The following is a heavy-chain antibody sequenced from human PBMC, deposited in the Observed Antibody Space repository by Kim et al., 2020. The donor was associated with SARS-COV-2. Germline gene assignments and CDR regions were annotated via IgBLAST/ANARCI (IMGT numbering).Heavy chain of an antibody. Sequence: SETLSLTCAVYGGSFSGYYWSWIRQPPGKGLEWIGEINHSGSTNYNPSLKSRVTISVDTSKNQFSLKLSSVTAADTAVYYCARRMITFGGVIVRSYWYFDLWGRGTLVTVSS. CDR2: INHSGST. CDR3: ARRMITFGGVIVRSYWYFDL. J-gene: IGHJ2*01. V-gene: IGHV4-34*01. CDR1: GGSFSGYY. D-gene: IGHD3-16*02.